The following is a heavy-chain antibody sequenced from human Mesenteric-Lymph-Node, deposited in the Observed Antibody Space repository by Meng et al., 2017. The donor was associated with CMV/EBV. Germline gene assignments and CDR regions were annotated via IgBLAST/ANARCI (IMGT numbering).Heavy chain of an antibody. J-gene: IGHJ3*02. V-gene: IGHV3-74*01. Sequence: GGSLRLSCAVSGLTLSNIAMDWVRQAPGKGLVWVSFIDVPRNTITYADSVKGRFTISRDNAKNTLYLQMNSLRVEDTAVYYCARGANYGFDIWGQGTMVTVS. CDR1: GLTLSNIA. D-gene: IGHD1-7*01. CDR2: IDVPRNTI. CDR3: ARGANYGFDI.